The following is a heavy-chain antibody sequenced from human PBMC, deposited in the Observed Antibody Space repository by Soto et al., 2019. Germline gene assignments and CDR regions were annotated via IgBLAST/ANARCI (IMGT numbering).Heavy chain of an antibody. CDR3: ARRSSGRYFDY. CDR2: ISGSGGST. V-gene: IGHV3-23*01. CDR1: GFTFSSYA. J-gene: IGHJ4*02. D-gene: IGHD6-19*01. Sequence: EVQLLESGGGLVQPGGSLRLSCAASGFTFSSYAMNWVRQAPGKGLEWVSVISGSGGSTYYADSVKGRFTISRDNSKNTLYLQMNSLRAEDTAVYYYARRSSGRYFDYWGQGTLVTVSS.